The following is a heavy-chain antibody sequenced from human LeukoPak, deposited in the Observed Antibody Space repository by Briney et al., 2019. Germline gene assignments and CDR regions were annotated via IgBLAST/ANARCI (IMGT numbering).Heavy chain of an antibody. D-gene: IGHD3-10*01. Sequence: SETLSLTCAVYGGSFSGYYWSWTRQPPGKGLEWIGEINHSGSTNYNPSLKSRVTISVDTSKNQFSLKLSSVTAADTAVYYCARFEGYYYGMDVWGQGTTVTVSS. CDR3: ARFEGYYYGMDV. V-gene: IGHV4-34*01. J-gene: IGHJ6*02. CDR2: INHSGST. CDR1: GGSFSGYY.